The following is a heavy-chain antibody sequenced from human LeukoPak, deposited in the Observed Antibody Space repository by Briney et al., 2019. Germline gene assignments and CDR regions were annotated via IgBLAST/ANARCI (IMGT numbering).Heavy chain of an antibody. J-gene: IGHJ6*03. Sequence: PSETLSLTCTVSGGSISSGSYYWSWIRQPAGKGLEWIGRIYTSGSTNYNPSLKSRVTISVDTSKNQFSLKLRSVTAADTAVYYCARFAFYSYYMDVWGKGTTVTISS. CDR3: ARFAFYSYYMDV. CDR1: GGSISSGSYY. CDR2: IYTSGST. V-gene: IGHV4-61*02. D-gene: IGHD2-21*01.